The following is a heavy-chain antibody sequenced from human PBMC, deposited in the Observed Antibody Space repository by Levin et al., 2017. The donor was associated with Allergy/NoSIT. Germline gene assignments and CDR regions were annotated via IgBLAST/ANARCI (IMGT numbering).Heavy chain of an antibody. CDR2: LWSDGSRT. Sequence: GGSLRLSCTASGFIFSNYGMHWVRQAPGKGLEWVAYLWSDGSRTYYADSVKGRFIISRDTSKNTLYLEMSSLRAEDTALYYCSRDDKSFYGMDVWGQGTTVTVSS. J-gene: IGHJ6*02. CDR1: GFIFSNYG. CDR3: SRDDKSFYGMDV. D-gene: IGHD1-26*01. V-gene: IGHV3-33*01.